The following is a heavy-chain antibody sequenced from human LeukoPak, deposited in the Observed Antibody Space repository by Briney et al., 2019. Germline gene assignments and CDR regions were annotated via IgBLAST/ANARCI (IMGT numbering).Heavy chain of an antibody. Sequence: ASVKVSCKASGYTFTGYYMHWVRQAPGQGLEWMGWINPNSGGANYAQKFQGRVTMTRDTSISTAYMELSRLRSDDTAVYYCARDECSNTSCTDVWGKGTTVTVSS. V-gene: IGHV1-2*02. CDR2: INPNSGGA. CDR3: ARDECSNTSCTDV. J-gene: IGHJ6*04. CDR1: GYTFTGYY. D-gene: IGHD2-2*01.